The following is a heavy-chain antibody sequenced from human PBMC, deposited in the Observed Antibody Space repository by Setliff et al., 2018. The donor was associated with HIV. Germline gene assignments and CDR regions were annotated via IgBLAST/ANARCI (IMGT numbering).Heavy chain of an antibody. CDR1: GNSFTDYY. CDR3: ARGRKDLTMVRVPNFDY. V-gene: IGHV1-46*01. CDR2: ISPSDGST. D-gene: IGHD3-10*01. Sequence: ASVKVSCKASGNSFTDYYMHWVRQAPGQGLEWMGIISPSDGSTNYAQKFLGRVTLTRDTSLNTFYMELTNLRSEDTAFYYCARGRKDLTMVRVPNFDYWGQGTLVTVSS. J-gene: IGHJ4*02.